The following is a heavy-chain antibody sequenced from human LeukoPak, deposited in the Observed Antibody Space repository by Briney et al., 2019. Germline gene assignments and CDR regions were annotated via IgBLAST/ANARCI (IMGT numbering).Heavy chain of an antibody. CDR1: GFTVSSNY. D-gene: IGHD4-17*01. CDR2: TYSGAGT. CDR3: ARSRTYGDYGRGLDY. V-gene: IGHV3-66*01. Sequence: QPGGSLILSCAASGFTVSSNYMSWVRQAPGKGLEWVSVTYSGAGTYYADSVKGRFTISRDNSKNTLYLQMNSLRAEDTAVYYCARSRTYGDYGRGLDYWGQGTLVTVSS. J-gene: IGHJ4*02.